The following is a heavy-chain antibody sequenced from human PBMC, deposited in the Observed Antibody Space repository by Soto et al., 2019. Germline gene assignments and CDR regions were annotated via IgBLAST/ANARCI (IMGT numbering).Heavy chain of an antibody. CDR3: ASLPPPIAVAEGAYDY. Sequence: QVQLVQSGVEVKKPGASVKVSCKASGYTFTSYAMHWVRQAPGQRLEWMGWINAGNGNTKYSQKCQGRVTITRDTSASTAYMELSSLRSEDTAVYYCASLPPPIAVAEGAYDYWGQGTLVTVSS. J-gene: IGHJ4*02. CDR2: INAGNGNT. D-gene: IGHD6-19*01. V-gene: IGHV1-3*01. CDR1: GYTFTSYA.